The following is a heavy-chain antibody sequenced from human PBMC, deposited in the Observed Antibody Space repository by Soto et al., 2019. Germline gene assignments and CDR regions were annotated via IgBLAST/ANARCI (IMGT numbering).Heavy chain of an antibody. V-gene: IGHV3-48*02. CDR3: ARRRGRGYSYGYFDY. CDR1: GFTFSSYS. J-gene: IGHJ4*02. Sequence: GGSLRLSCAASGFTFSSYSMNWIRKAPGKGLEWVSYISSSSSTIYYADSVKGRFTISRDNAKNSLYLQMNSLRDEDTAVYYCARRRGRGYSYGYFDYWGQGTLVTVSS. CDR2: ISSSSSTI. D-gene: IGHD5-18*01.